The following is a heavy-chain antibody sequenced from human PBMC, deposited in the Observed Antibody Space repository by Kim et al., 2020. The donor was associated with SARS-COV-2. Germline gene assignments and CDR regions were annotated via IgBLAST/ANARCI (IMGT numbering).Heavy chain of an antibody. V-gene: IGHV1-2*02. J-gene: IGHJ6*02. D-gene: IGHD2-2*01. Sequence: ASVKVSCKASGYTFTGYYMHWVRQAPGQGLEWMGWINPNSGGTNYAQKFQGRVTMTRDTSISTAYMELSRLRSDDTAVYYCARGYCSSTSCYLLSYYYYGMDVWGQGTTVTVSS. CDR1: GYTFTGYY. CDR2: INPNSGGT. CDR3: ARGYCSSTSCYLLSYYYYGMDV.